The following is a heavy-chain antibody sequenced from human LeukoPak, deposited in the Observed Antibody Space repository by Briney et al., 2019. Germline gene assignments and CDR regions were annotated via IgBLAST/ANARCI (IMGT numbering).Heavy chain of an antibody. D-gene: IGHD2-2*01. CDR1: GXTFSSYA. V-gene: IGHV3-64D*09. Sequence: PGGSLRLSCSASGXTFSSYAMHWVRQAPGKGLEYVSAISSNGGSAYYADSVKGRFTISRDNSKNTLYLQMSSLRAEDTAVYYCVKDGSAASDAFDIWGQGTMVTVSS. CDR3: VKDGSAASDAFDI. J-gene: IGHJ3*02. CDR2: ISSNGGSA.